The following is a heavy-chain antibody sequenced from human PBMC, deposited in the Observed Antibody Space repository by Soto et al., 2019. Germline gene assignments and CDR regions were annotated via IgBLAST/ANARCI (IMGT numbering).Heavy chain of an antibody. D-gene: IGHD6-6*01. CDR1: GGTFSSYA. CDR2: LIPIFGTA. CDR3: ARGRADRPGWYCGY. J-gene: IGHJ4*02. V-gene: IGHV1-69*01. Sequence: QVQLVQSGAEVKKPGSSVKVSCKASGGTFSSYAISWVRQAPGQGLGWMGGLIPIFGTANYEQKFQGRVTITADESTSTAYMWLSSLRAEDAAVYYCARGRADRPGWYCGYWGQGTLVTVSS.